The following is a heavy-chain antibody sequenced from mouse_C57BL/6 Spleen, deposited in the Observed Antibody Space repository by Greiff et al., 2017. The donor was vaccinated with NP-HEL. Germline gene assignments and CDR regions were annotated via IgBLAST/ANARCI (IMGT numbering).Heavy chain of an antibody. CDR2: INPSTGGT. J-gene: IGHJ1*03. D-gene: IGHD1-1*01. Sequence: EVLLVESGPELVKPGASVKISCKASGYSFTGYYMNWVKQSPEKSLEWIGEINPSTGGTTYNQKFKAKATLTVDKSSSTAYMQLKSLTSDDSAVYYCARSIYYYGSSRYWYFDVWGTGTTVTVSS. V-gene: IGHV1-42*01. CDR3: ARSIYYYGSSRYWYFDV. CDR1: GYSFTGYY.